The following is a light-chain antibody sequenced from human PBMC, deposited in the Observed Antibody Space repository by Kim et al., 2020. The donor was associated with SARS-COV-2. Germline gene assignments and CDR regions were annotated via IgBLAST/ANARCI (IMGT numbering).Light chain of an antibody. Sequence: VSPGERVTLSCRASQSVSSNLAWYQQKPGQAPRLLIFGASTRATGIPARFSGSGSGTEFNLTVSSLQSEDFAVYSCQQYNNWPLTFGGGTKVDIK. CDR1: QSVSSN. J-gene: IGKJ4*01. CDR3: QQYNNWPLT. CDR2: GAS. V-gene: IGKV3-15*01.